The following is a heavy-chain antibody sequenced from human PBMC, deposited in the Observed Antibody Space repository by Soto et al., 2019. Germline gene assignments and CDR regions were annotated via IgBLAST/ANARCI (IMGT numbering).Heavy chain of an antibody. CDR1: GYRFTTYG. CDR2: FNPDNQNT. J-gene: IGHJ4*02. D-gene: IGHD3-16*01. V-gene: IGHV1-18*01. CDR3: ARVRFGDPFDF. Sequence: ASVKVSCKVSGYRFTTYGINWVRQAPGQGLEWVGWFNPDNQNTNYAQKFQDRVSLTTDSSTNTAYMELMDLRSDDTAVYYCARVRFGDPFDFSGQGSLVTVYS.